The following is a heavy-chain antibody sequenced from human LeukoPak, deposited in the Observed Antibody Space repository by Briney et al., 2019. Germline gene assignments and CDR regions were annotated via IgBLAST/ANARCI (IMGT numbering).Heavy chain of an antibody. CDR3: ARLDDSWFDP. CDR1: GGSISSYY. V-gene: IGHV4-59*01. D-gene: IGHD2-21*02. CDR2: IYYSGST. Sequence: SETLSLTCTVSGGSISSYYWSWIRQPPGKGLEWIGYIYYSGSTNYNPSLKSRVTISVDTSKNQFSLKLSSVTAADTAVYCCARLDDSWFDPWGQGTLVTVSS. J-gene: IGHJ5*02.